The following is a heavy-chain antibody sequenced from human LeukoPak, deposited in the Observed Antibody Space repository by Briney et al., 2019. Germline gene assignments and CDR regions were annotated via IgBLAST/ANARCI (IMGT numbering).Heavy chain of an antibody. CDR3: ATRTTATTEEKLYVYYYMTV. D-gene: IGHD4-17*01. CDR1: GGTLSSYA. Sequence: ASVKVSCKASGGTLSSYATSWVRQAPGQGLEWMGGIIPIFGTANYAQKFQGRVTITTDESTSTAYMELSSLRSEDTAVYYCATRTTATTEEKLYVYYYMTVCGKGSTVTVSS. J-gene: IGHJ6*03. CDR2: IIPIFGTA. V-gene: IGHV1-69*05.